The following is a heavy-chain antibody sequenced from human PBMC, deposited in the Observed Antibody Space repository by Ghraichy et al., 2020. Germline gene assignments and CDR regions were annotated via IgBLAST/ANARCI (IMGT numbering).Heavy chain of an antibody. J-gene: IGHJ4*02. CDR3: ASSGGVLMVYAPYFDY. V-gene: IGHV4-39*01. CDR1: GGSISSSSYY. CDR2: IYYSGST. D-gene: IGHD2-8*01. Sequence: SETLSLTCTVSGGSISSSSYYWGWIRQPPGKGLEWIGSIYYSGSTYYNPSLKSRVTISVDTSKNQFSLKLSSVTAADTAVYYCASSGGVLMVYAPYFDYWGQGTLVSVTS.